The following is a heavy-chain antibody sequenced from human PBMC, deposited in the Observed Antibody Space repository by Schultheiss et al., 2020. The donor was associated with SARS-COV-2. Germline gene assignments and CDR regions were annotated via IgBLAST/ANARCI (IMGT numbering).Heavy chain of an antibody. CDR2: ISYDGSNK. CDR3: ARDGPSRIAAAGDFDY. V-gene: IGHV3-30*03. J-gene: IGHJ4*02. CDR1: GFTFSSYG. Sequence: GGSLRLSCAASGFTFSSYGMHWVRQAPGKGLEWVAVISYDGSNKYYADSVKGRFTISRDNSKNTLYLQMNSLRDEDTAVYYCARDGPSRIAAAGDFDYWGQGTLVTVSS. D-gene: IGHD6-13*01.